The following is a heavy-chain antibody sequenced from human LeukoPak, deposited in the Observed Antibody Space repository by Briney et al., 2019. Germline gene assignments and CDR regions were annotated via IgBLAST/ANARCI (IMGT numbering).Heavy chain of an antibody. V-gene: IGHV1-8*01. Sequence: ASVKVSCKASGYTFTSYDINWVRQATGQGLEWMGWMNPNSGNTGYAQKFQGRVTMTRNTSIGTFYMDLSSLRSEDTAVYYCARALAWGGSYYNYYYMDVWGKGTTITVSS. D-gene: IGHD1-26*01. CDR2: MNPNSGNT. CDR3: ARALAWGGSYYNYYYMDV. CDR1: GYTFTSYD. J-gene: IGHJ6*03.